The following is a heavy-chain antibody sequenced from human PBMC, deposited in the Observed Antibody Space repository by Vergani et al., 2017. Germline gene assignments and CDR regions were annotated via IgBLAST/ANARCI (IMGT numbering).Heavy chain of an antibody. J-gene: IGHJ4*02. Sequence: QVQVVQSGAEVKKSGASVKVSCKTPGYTFSNYHMHCVRQAPGQGLEWMGIINPRGGHTNYAQKFQGRVTMTRDTSTSTVYMELSSLRSEDTAIYYCARGDYGILTGYRYWGQGTLVTVSA. CDR2: INPRGGHT. CDR3: ARGDYGILTGYRY. V-gene: IGHV1-46*03. D-gene: IGHD3-9*01. CDR1: GYTFSNYH.